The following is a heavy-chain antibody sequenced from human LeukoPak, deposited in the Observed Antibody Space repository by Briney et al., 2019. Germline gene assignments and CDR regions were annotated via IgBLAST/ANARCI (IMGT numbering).Heavy chain of an antibody. CDR2: ISGSGGST. Sequence: PGGSLRLSCAASGFTFSSYAMSWVRQAPGKGLEWVSAISGSGGSTYYADSVKGRFTISRDNSKNTLYLQMNGLRAEDTAVYYCAKVLDYYDSSGYYYAFDYWGQGTLVTVSS. V-gene: IGHV3-23*01. CDR3: AKVLDYYDSSGYYYAFDY. J-gene: IGHJ4*02. D-gene: IGHD3-22*01. CDR1: GFTFSSYA.